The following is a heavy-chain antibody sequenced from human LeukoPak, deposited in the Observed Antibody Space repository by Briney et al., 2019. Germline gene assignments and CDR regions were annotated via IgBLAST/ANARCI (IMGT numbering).Heavy chain of an antibody. Sequence: SETLSLTCTVSGGSISSYYWSWIRQPPGKGLEWIGYIYCSGSTNYNPSLKSRVTISVDTSKNQFSLKLSSVTAADTAVYYCARAIYSTDAFDIWGQGTMVTVSS. J-gene: IGHJ3*02. CDR3: ARAIYSTDAFDI. V-gene: IGHV4-59*08. CDR1: GGSISSYY. CDR2: IYCSGST. D-gene: IGHD2-15*01.